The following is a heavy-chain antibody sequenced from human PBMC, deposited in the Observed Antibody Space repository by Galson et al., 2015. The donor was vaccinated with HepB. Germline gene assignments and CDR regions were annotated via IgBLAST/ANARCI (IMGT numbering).Heavy chain of an antibody. CDR2: IRSSSTYI. Sequence: SLRLSCAASGFTFSTYTMNWVRQAPGKGLEWVASIRSSSTYIFYADSVKGRFTVSRDNAKNSLYLQMNSLRSEDTAVYYCATAHGDYRGYFDLWGRGTLVTVSS. D-gene: IGHD4-17*01. V-gene: IGHV3-21*04. J-gene: IGHJ2*01. CDR1: GFTFSTYT. CDR3: ATAHGDYRGYFDL.